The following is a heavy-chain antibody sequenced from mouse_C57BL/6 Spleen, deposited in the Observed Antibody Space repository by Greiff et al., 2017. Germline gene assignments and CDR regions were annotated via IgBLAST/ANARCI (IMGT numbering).Heavy chain of an antibody. V-gene: IGHV1-62-2*01. CDR1: GYTFTEYS. CDR3: ARHDDGENFDH. Sequence: VQLQQSGAELVKPGASVKLSCKASGYTFTEYSIHWVKQRSGQGLVWIGWFYPGSGSIKYNEKFKDKATLTADKSSSTGNMELRRLTSEDTAVYVSARHDDGENFDHWGQGTTLTVSS. CDR2: FYPGSGSI. J-gene: IGHJ2*01.